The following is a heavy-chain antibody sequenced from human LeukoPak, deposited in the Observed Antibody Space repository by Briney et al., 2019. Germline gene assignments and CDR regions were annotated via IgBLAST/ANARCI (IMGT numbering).Heavy chain of an antibody. D-gene: IGHD2-2*01. V-gene: IGHV3-21*04. CDR2: ISSSSSYI. Sequence: GGSLRLSCAASGFTFSSYRMNWVRQAPGKGLEWVSSISSSSSYIYYADSVKGRFTISRDNAKNSLYLQMNSLRAEDTAVYYCAKAPIVVVPAAIFHWGQGTLVTVSS. CDR1: GFTFSSYR. CDR3: AKAPIVVVPAAIFH. J-gene: IGHJ4*02.